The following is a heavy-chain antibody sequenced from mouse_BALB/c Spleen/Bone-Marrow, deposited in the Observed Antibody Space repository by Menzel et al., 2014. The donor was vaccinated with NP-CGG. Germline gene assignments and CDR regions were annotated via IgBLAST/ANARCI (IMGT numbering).Heavy chain of an antibody. CDR1: GYTFTSYW. D-gene: IGHD2-4*01. V-gene: IGHV1S81*02. CDR2: INPSNGRI. J-gene: IGHJ1*01. Sequence: KPGASVKLSCKASGYTFTSYWMQWVKQRPGQGLEWIGEINPSNGRINYNEKFKSKATLTVDKSSSTAYMQLSSLTSEDSAVYYCARTMIRGYFDVWGAGTTVTVSS. CDR3: ARTMIRGYFDV.